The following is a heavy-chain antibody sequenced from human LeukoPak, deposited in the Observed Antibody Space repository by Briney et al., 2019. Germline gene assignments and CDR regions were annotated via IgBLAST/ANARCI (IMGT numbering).Heavy chain of an antibody. J-gene: IGHJ6*03. CDR3: ASHKQYYYYYYMDV. CDR1: GFTFSSYS. Sequence: PGGSLRLSCAASGFTFSSYSMNWVRQAPGKGLEWVSYISSSSTIYYADSVKGRFTISRDNAKNSLYLQMNSLRAEDTAVYYCASHKQYYYYYYMDVWGKGTTVTVSS. V-gene: IGHV3-48*01. CDR2: ISSSSTI.